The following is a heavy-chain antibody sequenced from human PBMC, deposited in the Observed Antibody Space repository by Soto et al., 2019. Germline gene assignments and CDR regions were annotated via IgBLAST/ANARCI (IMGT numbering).Heavy chain of an antibody. CDR2: IWYDGTNK. V-gene: IGHV3-33*01. Sequence: PGGSLRLSCAASGFIFSNYGIHWVRQAAGKGLEWVAVIWYDGTNKYYADSVKGRFTISRDNSKNTLYLQMNRLRAEDTAVYYCARAGDAAVGTHELGAFDIWGQGTMVTVSS. CDR1: GFIFSNYG. CDR3: ARAGDAAVGTHELGAFDI. J-gene: IGHJ3*02. D-gene: IGHD5-18*01.